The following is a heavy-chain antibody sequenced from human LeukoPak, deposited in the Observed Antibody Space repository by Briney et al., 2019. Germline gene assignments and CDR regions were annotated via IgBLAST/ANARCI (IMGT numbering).Heavy chain of an antibody. V-gene: IGHV3-30*03. J-gene: IGHJ4*02. CDR3: ARSYGSGSLLDY. CDR2: ISYDGSNK. CDR1: GFTFSSYG. Sequence: GGSLRLSCAASGFTFSSYGMHWVRQAPGKGLEWVAAISYDGSNKYYADSVKGRFTISRDNSKNTLYLQMNSLRAEDTAVYYCARSYGSGSLLDYWGQGTLVTVSS. D-gene: IGHD3-10*01.